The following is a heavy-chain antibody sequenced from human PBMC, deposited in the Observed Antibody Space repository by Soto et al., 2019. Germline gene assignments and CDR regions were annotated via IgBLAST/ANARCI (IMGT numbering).Heavy chain of an antibody. V-gene: IGHV2-26*03. CDR2: IFSNNER. D-gene: IGHD2-21*02. J-gene: IGHJ6*02. Sequence: QVTLKESGPVLVRATETLTLTCSISGFSLTTGRLGVSWIRQPPGKALEWLAHIFSNNERSYSASLQHRLSISADNYTGEVVFTMISVGPVDAGTYFCARLVADSYFYYYGLDVWGQGASVTVS. CDR3: ARLVADSYFYYYGLDV. CDR1: GFSLTTGRLG.